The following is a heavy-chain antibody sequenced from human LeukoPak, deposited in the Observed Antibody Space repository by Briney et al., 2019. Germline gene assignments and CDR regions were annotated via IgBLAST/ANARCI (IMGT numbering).Heavy chain of an antibody. D-gene: IGHD2-15*01. CDR2: ISYDGSNK. CDR3: ARDFPYCSGGSCWGYFDY. Sequence: GRSLRLSCAASGFTFRSYAMHWVRQAPGKGLEWVEVISYDGSNKYYADSVKGRFTISRDNSNNTLYLQMNSLRAEDTAVYYCARDFPYCSGGSCWGYFDYWGQGTLVTVSS. V-gene: IGHV3-30*04. J-gene: IGHJ4*02. CDR1: GFTFRSYA.